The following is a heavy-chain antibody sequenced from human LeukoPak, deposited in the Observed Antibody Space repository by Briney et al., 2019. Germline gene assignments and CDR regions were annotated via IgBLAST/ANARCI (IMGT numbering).Heavy chain of an antibody. CDR1: GFTFSSYW. V-gene: IGHV3-21*01. D-gene: IGHD2-21*02. Sequence: GGSLRLSCAASGFTFSSYWMHWVRQAPGKGLEWVSSINSSSSCTSYADSVKGRSTISRDNAKNSLYLQMNSLRAEDTAVYYCARGHEAYCGGDCYFFDYWGQGTLVTVSS. CDR2: INSSSSCT. J-gene: IGHJ4*02. CDR3: ARGHEAYCGGDCYFFDY.